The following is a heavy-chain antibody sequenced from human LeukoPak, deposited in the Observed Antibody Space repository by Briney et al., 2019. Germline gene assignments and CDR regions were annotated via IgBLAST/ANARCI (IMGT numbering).Heavy chain of an antibody. Sequence: SETLSLTCTVSGGSISNYYWSWIRKPPGKGLGWIGSIYYYGSTYYNPSLKSRVTISVDTYKNQYSLNLSSMTAAATALYYYASEWGGDGDWRGGSDNWFDPWGQGALVSVSS. CDR1: GGSISNYY. J-gene: IGHJ5*02. CDR3: ASEWGGDGDWRGGSDNWFDP. D-gene: IGHD2-21*02. V-gene: IGHV4-59*05. CDR2: IYYYGST.